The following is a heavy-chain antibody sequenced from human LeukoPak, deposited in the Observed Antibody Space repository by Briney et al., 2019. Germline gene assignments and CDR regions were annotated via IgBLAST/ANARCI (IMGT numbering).Heavy chain of an antibody. V-gene: IGHV4-30-2*01. J-gene: IGHJ4*02. CDR2: IYHSGST. CDR1: GGSISSGSYY. D-gene: IGHD5-18*01. Sequence: PSQSLSLTCTVSGGSISSGSYYWSWIRQPPGKGLEWIGYIYHSGSTYYNPSLKSRVTISVDRSKNQFSLKLSPVTAADTAVYYCARDSSPGPAMVFSDYWGQGTLVTVSS. CDR3: ARDSSPGPAMVFSDY.